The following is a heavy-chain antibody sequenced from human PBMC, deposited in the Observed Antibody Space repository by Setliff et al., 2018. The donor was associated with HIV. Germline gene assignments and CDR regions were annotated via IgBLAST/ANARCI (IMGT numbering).Heavy chain of an antibody. Sequence: GGSLRLSCAASGFTFSDHYMSWIRQAPGKGLEWVANIKQDGSEKYCVDSVKGRFTISRDNAKNSLYLQMNSLGAEDTAVYYCARGRRVSSNYYYYYYMDVWGKGTTVTVSS. CDR3: ARGRRVSSNYYYYYYMDV. J-gene: IGHJ6*03. V-gene: IGHV3-7*03. D-gene: IGHD2-2*01. CDR2: IKQDGSEK. CDR1: GFTFSDHY.